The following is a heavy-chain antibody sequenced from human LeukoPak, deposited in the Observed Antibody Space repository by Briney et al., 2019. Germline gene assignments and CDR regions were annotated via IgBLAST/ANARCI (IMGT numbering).Heavy chain of an antibody. D-gene: IGHD3-22*01. Sequence: GGSLRLSCAASGFTFSSYAMSWARQAPGEGLEWVSAISGGGGNTYYADSVKGRFTISRDNSKNTLYLQMNSLRAEDTAVYYCAKTYYYDSSNYPPMDYWGQGTLVTVSS. CDR2: ISGGGGNT. V-gene: IGHV3-23*01. J-gene: IGHJ4*02. CDR3: AKTYYYDSSNYPPMDY. CDR1: GFTFSSYA.